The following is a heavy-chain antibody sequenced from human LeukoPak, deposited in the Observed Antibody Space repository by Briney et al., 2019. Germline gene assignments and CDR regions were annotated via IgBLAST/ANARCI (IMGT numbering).Heavy chain of an antibody. CDR3: GKYCSGGSCYSGLY. J-gene: IGHJ4*02. D-gene: IGHD2-15*01. CDR2: ISSSGGST. CDR1: GFTFSSYA. Sequence: PGGSLRLSSAASGFTFSSYAMTWVRQAPGKGLEWVSTISSSGGSTYYADSVKGRFTISRDNSKNTLYLQMNSLRAEDTAVYYCGKYCSGGSCYSGLYWGQGTLVTVSS. V-gene: IGHV3-23*01.